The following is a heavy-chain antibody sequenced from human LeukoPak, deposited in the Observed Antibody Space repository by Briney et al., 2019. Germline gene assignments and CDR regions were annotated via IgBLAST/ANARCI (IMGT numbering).Heavy chain of an antibody. CDR3: AREGGSYHYFDY. V-gene: IGHV3-33*01. J-gene: IGHJ4*02. Sequence: TGGSLRLSCAASAFTFSTSGMHWVRQAPGKGLEWVAFIWSDGSNEYYADSVKGRFTISRDNSKNTLYLQMNSLRAEDTAVYYCAREGGSYHYFDYWGQGTLVTVSS. CDR1: AFTFSTSG. CDR2: IWSDGSNE. D-gene: IGHD1-26*01.